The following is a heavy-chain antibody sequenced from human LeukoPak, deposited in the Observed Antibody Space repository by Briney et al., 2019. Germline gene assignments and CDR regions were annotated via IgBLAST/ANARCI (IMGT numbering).Heavy chain of an antibody. D-gene: IGHD1-26*01. CDR3: ARSLVVGATYPYH. J-gene: IGHJ5*02. CDR2: IYYSGST. Sequence: SETLSLTCTVSGGSISSSSYYWGWIRQPPGKGLEWIGNIYYSGSTYYSPSLKSRVTISVDTSKNQFSLKLSSVTAADTAVYYCARSLVVGATYPYHWGQGTLVTVSS. CDR1: GGSISSSSYY. V-gene: IGHV4-39*01.